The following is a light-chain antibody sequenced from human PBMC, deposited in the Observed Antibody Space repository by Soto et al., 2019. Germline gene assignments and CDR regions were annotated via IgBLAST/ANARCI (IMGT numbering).Light chain of an antibody. Sequence: QSALTQPPSASGSPGQSVTISCTGTSSDDGAYKYVSWYQQYPGKARKLVIYEVSKRPSGVPDRFSGSKSGNTASLTVSGLQAEDEADYYCTSYAGSNSWVFGGGTKLTVL. CDR3: TSYAGSNSWV. V-gene: IGLV2-8*01. J-gene: IGLJ3*02. CDR1: SSDDGAYKY. CDR2: EVS.